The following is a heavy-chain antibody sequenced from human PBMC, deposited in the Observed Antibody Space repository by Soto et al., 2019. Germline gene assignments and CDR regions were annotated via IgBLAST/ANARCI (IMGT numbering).Heavy chain of an antibody. J-gene: IGHJ6*03. V-gene: IGHV4-34*01. Sequence: SETLSLTCAVYGGSFSGYYWSWIRQPPGKGLEWIGEINHSGSTNYNPSLKSRVTISVDTSKNQFSLKLSSVTAADTAVYYCARAGRHMDVWGKGTTVTVSS. CDR1: GGSFSGYY. CDR2: INHSGST. CDR3: ARAGRHMDV.